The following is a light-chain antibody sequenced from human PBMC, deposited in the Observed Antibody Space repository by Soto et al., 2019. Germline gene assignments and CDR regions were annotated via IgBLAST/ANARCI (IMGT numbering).Light chain of an antibody. CDR3: QQYNDWPPWT. CDR1: QSVSSN. CDR2: GAS. V-gene: IGKV3-15*01. Sequence: ELVMTQSPATLPVSPGERATLSCRASQSVSSNLAWYQQKPGQAPRLLIYGASTMATGSPGRFSGSGSGTEFTLTISSLQSEDFAVYYCQQYNDWPPWTFGQGTKVDIK. J-gene: IGKJ1*01.